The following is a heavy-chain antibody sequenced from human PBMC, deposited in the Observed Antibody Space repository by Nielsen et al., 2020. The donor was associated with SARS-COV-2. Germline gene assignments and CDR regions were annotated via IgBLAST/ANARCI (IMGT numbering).Heavy chain of an antibody. D-gene: IGHD6-19*01. Sequence: GGSLRLSCAASGFTFSSYGMHWVRQAPGKGLEWVAVIWYDGSNKYYADSVKGRFTISRDNSKNTLYLQMNSLRAEDTAVYYCAKESIAVAGNYYYGMDVWGQGTTVTVSS. J-gene: IGHJ6*02. CDR2: IWYDGSNK. CDR1: GFTFSSYG. CDR3: AKESIAVAGNYYYGMDV. V-gene: IGHV3-30*02.